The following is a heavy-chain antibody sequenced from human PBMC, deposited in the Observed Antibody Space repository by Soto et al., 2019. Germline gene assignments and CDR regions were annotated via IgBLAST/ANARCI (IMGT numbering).Heavy chain of an antibody. V-gene: IGHV1-18*01. Sequence: QVQVVQSGDEVKKPGASVKVSCKASGYTFTNYGFSWVRQAPGQGLEWMGWISGYNGNTKYAEKFQGRVTMTTDTPTSTAHMELRSVRSDDTAVYYCAREGQAPYYYYGMDVWGQGTAVTVSS. CDR1: GYTFTNYG. J-gene: IGHJ6*02. CDR2: ISGYNGNT. CDR3: AREGQAPYYYYGMDV.